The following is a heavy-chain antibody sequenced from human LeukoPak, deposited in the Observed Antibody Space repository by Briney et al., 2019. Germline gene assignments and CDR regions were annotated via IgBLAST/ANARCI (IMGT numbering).Heavy chain of an antibody. D-gene: IGHD6-19*01. CDR3: ARGTLYRGWSYYLDF. Sequence: SETLSLTCSVSGDSISLSFYYWGWIRQPPGKALEWIGSVYYSGTTSYNPSLKSRVAISVDMSKNHFSLRLRSVTAADTAMYYCARGTLYRGWSYYLDFWGQGSQVTVSS. CDR1: GDSISLSFYY. J-gene: IGHJ4*02. V-gene: IGHV4-39*07. CDR2: VYYSGTT.